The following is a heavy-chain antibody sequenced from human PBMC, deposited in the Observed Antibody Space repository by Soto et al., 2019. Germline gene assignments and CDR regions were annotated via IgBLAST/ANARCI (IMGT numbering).Heavy chain of an antibody. Sequence: QVQLQESGPGLVQPSQTLSLTCTVSGGSIRGGDDYWSWIRQPPGKGLEWIGYIYHRGSAYYNPSLLRRVSISVDQSKNPFSLKLNSVTAAHTAGSYCLNYTSGKFDPWGQGTLVTVSS. V-gene: IGHV4-30-4*01. CDR3: LNYTSGKFDP. CDR2: IYHRGSA. D-gene: IGHD3-10*01. J-gene: IGHJ5*02. CDR1: GGSIRGGDDY.